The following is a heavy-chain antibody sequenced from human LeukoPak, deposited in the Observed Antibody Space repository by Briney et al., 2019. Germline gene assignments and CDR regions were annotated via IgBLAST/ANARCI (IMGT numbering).Heavy chain of an antibody. V-gene: IGHV3-7*01. J-gene: IGHJ4*02. D-gene: IGHD2-2*01. Sequence: GGSLRLSCAASGFPFSSHWMSWVRQAPGKGLEWVANIKQDGSEKYYVDSVKGRFTISRDNAKNSLYLQMNSLRAEDTAVYYCARTLVPAGMDYWGQGTLVTVSS. CDR1: GFPFSSHW. CDR3: ARTLVPAGMDY. CDR2: IKQDGSEK.